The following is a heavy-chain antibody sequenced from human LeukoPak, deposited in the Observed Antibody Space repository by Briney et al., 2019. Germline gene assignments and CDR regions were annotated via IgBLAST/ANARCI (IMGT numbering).Heavy chain of an antibody. J-gene: IGHJ4*02. CDR3: ARDLGILSVPMPDY. D-gene: IGHD2-21*01. Sequence: GGSLRLSCAASGFTFSSYGMHWVRQAPGKGLEWVAVIWYDGSNKYYADSVKGRFTISRDNSKNTLYLQMNSLRAEDTAVYYCARDLGILSVPMPDYWGQGTLVTVSS. CDR2: IWYDGSNK. CDR1: GFTFSSYG. V-gene: IGHV3-33*01.